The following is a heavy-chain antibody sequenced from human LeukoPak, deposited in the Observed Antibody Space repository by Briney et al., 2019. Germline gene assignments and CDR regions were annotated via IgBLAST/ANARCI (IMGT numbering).Heavy chain of an antibody. Sequence: PGGSLRLSCAASGLTFSKYRMNWVRQAPGKGLEWVANIKQDGSEKYYVDSVKGRFTISRDNAKNSLYLQMNSLRAEDTAVYYCTRDESWGQGTLVTVSS. CDR3: TRDES. CDR1: GLTFSKYR. V-gene: IGHV3-7*01. J-gene: IGHJ5*02. CDR2: IKQDGSEK.